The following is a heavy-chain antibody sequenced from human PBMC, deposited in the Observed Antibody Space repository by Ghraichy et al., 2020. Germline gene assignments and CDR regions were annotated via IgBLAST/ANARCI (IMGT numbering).Heavy chain of an antibody. Sequence: SETLSLTCAVYGGSFSGYYWSWIRQPPGKGLEWIGEINHSGSTNYNPSLKSRVTISVDTSKNQFSLKLSSVTAADTAVYYCVRAPYSSGYYYVSYYYGMDVWGQGTTVTVSS. V-gene: IGHV4-34*01. CDR1: GGSFSGYY. CDR2: INHSGST. CDR3: VRAPYSSGYYYVSYYYGMDV. D-gene: IGHD3-22*01. J-gene: IGHJ6*02.